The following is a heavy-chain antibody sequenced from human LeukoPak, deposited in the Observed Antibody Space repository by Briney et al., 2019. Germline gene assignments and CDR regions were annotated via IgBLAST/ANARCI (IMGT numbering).Heavy chain of an antibody. CDR3: ARGPTIRSVSFFDY. J-gene: IGHJ4*02. CDR2: IIPIFGTA. Sequence: SVKVSCKASGGTFSSYAISWVRQAPGQGLEWMGGIIPIFGTANYAQKLQGRVTITTDESTSTAYMELSSLRSEDTAVYYCARGPTIRSVSFFDYWGQGTLVTVSS. D-gene: IGHD3-16*02. CDR1: GGTFSSYA. V-gene: IGHV1-69*05.